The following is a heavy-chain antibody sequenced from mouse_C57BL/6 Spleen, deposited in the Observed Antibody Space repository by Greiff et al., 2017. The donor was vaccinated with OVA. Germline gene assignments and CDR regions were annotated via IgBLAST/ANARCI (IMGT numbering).Heavy chain of an antibody. Sequence: QVQLQQSGAELVRPGASVKLSCKASGYTFTDYYINWVKQRPGQGLEWIARIYPGSGNTYYNEKFKGKATLTVEKSSSTAYMQLSSLTSEDSAVYVCARGGFYGNIFLDDWGQGTTLTVSS. CDR1: GYTFTDYY. J-gene: IGHJ2*01. D-gene: IGHD2-1*01. CDR2: IYPGSGNT. CDR3: ARGGFYGNIFLDD. V-gene: IGHV1-76*01.